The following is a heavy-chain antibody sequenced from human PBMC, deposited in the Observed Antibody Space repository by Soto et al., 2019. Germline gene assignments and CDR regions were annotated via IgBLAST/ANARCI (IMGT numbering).Heavy chain of an antibody. V-gene: IGHV2-5*02. CDR3: AHLREARGVLEY. CDR1: GFSLSSSGVG. CDR2: IYWDDDK. Sequence: SGPTLVKPTQTLTLTCTFSGFSLSSSGVGVGWIRQPPGKALEWLVLIYWDDDKRYSPSLKSRLTITKDTSKNQVVLTMTNMDPVDTATYYCAHLREARGVLEYWGQGTLVTVSS. J-gene: IGHJ4*02. D-gene: IGHD3-10*01.